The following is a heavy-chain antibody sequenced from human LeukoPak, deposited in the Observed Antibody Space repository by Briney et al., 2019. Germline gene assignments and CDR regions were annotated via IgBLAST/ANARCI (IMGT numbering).Heavy chain of an antibody. D-gene: IGHD2-2*01. CDR3: ARSKDIVVVPASRSFDY. CDR2: INHSGST. Sequence: SETLSLTCAVYGGSFSGYYWSWLRQPPGKGLEWIGEINHSGSTNYNPSLKSRVTISVDTSKNQFSLKLSSVTAADTAVYYCARSKDIVVVPASRSFDYWGQGTLVTVSS. J-gene: IGHJ4*02. V-gene: IGHV4-34*01. CDR1: GGSFSGYY.